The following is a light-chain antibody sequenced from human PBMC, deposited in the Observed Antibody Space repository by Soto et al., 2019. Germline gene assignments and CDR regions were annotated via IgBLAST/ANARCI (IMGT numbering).Light chain of an antibody. CDR2: GAS. CDR3: QQYGSSPTWT. V-gene: IGKV3-20*01. CDR1: QSVSSSY. Sequence: EIVLTQSPGTLSLSPGERATLSCRASQSVSSSYLAWYQQKPGQAPRLLIYGASSRATGIPDRFSGSGSGTDFTLTISRLEPEDFAMYYCQQYGSSPTWTF. J-gene: IGKJ1*01.